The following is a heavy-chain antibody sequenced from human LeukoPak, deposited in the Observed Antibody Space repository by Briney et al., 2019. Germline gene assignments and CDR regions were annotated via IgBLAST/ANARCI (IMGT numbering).Heavy chain of an antibody. V-gene: IGHV3-7*01. CDR2: IKFDGSEI. Sequence: GGSLRLSCEASGFPLRDYWKTWVRQAPGKGLECVGNIKFDGSEIYYRDSVRGRFTISRDNAKNSLYLQMNSLIVDDTGVYYCTRDLTHDSSGWGQGTLVTVS. D-gene: IGHD3-22*01. CDR3: TRDLTHDSSG. J-gene: IGHJ4*02. CDR1: GFPLRDYW.